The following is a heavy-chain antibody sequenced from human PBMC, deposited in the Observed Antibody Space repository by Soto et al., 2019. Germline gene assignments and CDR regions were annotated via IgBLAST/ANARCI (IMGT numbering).Heavy chain of an antibody. Sequence: SETLSLTCTVSGGSISSSSYYWGWIRQPPGKGLEWIGSIYYSGSTYYNPSLKSRVTISGDTSTNQFSLKLSSVTAADTAVYYCARRAVRGVIIDYWGQGTLVTVSS. J-gene: IGHJ4*02. V-gene: IGHV4-39*01. CDR1: GGSISSSSYY. CDR3: ARRAVRGVIIDY. D-gene: IGHD3-10*01. CDR2: IYYSGST.